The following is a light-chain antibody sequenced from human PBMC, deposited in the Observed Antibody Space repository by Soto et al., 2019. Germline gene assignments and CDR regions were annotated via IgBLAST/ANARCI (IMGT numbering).Light chain of an antibody. V-gene: IGLV1-44*01. J-gene: IGLJ1*01. CDR2: TNS. Sequence: QSVLTQPPSASGTPGQTVTISCSISSPNVGTNPVAWYQQLSGTAPKLLIYTNSQRPLGVPVRFSGSKSGTSASLAISGLQSEDEGDYYCATWDDNVYVFGTGTKVTVL. CDR3: ATWDDNVYV. CDR1: SPNVGTNP.